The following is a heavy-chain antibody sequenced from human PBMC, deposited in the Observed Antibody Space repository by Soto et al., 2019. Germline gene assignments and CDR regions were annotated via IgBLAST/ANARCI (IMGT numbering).Heavy chain of an antibody. V-gene: IGHV1-18*04. Sequence: GASVKVSCKASGYTFTSYGISWVRQAPGQGLEWMGWISAYNGNTNYAQKLQGRVTMTTDTSTSTAYMELRSLRSDDTAVYYCARVDYYDSSGYSQYFQHWGQGTLVTVSS. CDR3: ARVDYYDSSGYSQYFQH. D-gene: IGHD3-22*01. CDR2: ISAYNGNT. CDR1: GYTFTSYG. J-gene: IGHJ1*01.